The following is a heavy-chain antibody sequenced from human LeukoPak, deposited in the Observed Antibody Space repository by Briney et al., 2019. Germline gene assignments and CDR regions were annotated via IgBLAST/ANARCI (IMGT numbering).Heavy chain of an antibody. V-gene: IGHV1-69*05. CDR1: GGTFSSYA. D-gene: IGHD2-15*01. CDR3: ARDMVAAVESYNWFDP. J-gene: IGHJ5*02. Sequence: ASVKVSCKASGGTFSSYAISWVRQAPGQGLEWMGRIIPIFGTANYAQKFQGRVTITTDESTSTAYMELSSLRSEDTAVYYCARDMVAAVESYNWFDPWGQGTLVTVSS. CDR2: IIPIFGTA.